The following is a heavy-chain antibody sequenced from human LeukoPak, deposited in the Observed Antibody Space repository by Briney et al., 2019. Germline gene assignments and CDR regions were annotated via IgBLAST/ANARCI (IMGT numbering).Heavy chain of an antibody. J-gene: IGHJ4*02. V-gene: IGHV1-2*02. Sequence: ASVKVSCRASGYXFTDYYIHWVRQAPGQGLEWMGWINPKSGGTNYAQQFQGRVTMTRDTSISTAYMELSRLRSDDTAMYYCARDKLRYFDYWGQGTLVTASS. CDR3: ARDKLRYFDY. CDR2: INPKSGGT. D-gene: IGHD3-10*01. CDR1: GYXFTDYY.